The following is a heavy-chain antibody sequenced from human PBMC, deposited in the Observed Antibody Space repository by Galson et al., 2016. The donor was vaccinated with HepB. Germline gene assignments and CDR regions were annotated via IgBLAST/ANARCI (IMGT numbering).Heavy chain of an antibody. Sequence: SLRLSCAASGFTFSRTGMHWVRQAPGKGLEWVAAISYDGSNRNYADSVKGRFTISRDNSKNTLHLQMNSLRAEDTAVYYCARELGISGWLYYFEDWGQGNLVTVSS. CDR2: ISYDGSNR. J-gene: IGHJ4*02. V-gene: IGHV3-30-3*01. D-gene: IGHD6-19*01. CDR1: GFTFSRTG. CDR3: ARELGISGWLYYFED.